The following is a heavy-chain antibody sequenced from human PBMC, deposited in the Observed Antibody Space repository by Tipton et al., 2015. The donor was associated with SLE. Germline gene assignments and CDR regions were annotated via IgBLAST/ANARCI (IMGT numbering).Heavy chain of an antibody. CDR3: ARPPRTSDWYFDL. V-gene: IGHV4-61*02. CDR2: LYTSGRT. CDR1: GGSISSGSYY. Sequence: TLSLTCTVSGGSISSGSYYWSWIRQPAGKGLEWIGRLYTSGRTNYNPSLKSRVTISVDTSKNQFSLKLSSVTAADTAVYYCARPPRTSDWYFDLWGRGTLVTVSS. J-gene: IGHJ2*01. D-gene: IGHD3/OR15-3a*01.